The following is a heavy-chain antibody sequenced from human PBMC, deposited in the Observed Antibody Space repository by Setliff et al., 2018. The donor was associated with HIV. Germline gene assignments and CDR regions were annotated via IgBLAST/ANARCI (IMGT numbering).Heavy chain of an antibody. CDR3: ARGGLGYCSDTSCPPTGLADY. CDR2: IWYDGGNE. D-gene: IGHD2-2*01. CDR1: GFTFSDYA. Sequence: TGGSLRLSCAASGFTFSDYAMHWVRQAPGKGLEWVAVIWYDGGNEDYVDSVKGRFTISRDNSKNTLYLQMRSLRAEDTAVYYCARGGLGYCSDTSCPPTGLADYWGRGTLVTVSS. J-gene: IGHJ4*02. V-gene: IGHV3-33*01.